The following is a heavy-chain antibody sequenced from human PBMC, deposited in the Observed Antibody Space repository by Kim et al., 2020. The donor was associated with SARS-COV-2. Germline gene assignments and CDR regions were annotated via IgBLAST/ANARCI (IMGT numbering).Heavy chain of an antibody. CDR2: INWSGGST. CDR1: AFTFDDYA. Sequence: GGSLRLSCAASAFTFDDYAMTWVRQAPGKGLEWVSAINWSGGSTGYADSVKGRFTISRDNAKNSLYLQMNSLRAEDTAFYYCARVRDWGAKNYFDYWGQGTLVTVSS. V-gene: IGHV3-20*04. J-gene: IGHJ4*02. CDR3: ARVRDWGAKNYFDY. D-gene: IGHD3-16*01.